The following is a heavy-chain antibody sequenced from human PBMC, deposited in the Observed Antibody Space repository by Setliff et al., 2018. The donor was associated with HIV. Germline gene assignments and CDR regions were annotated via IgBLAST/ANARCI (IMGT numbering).Heavy chain of an antibody. D-gene: IGHD3-10*01. CDR3: ARGGYYTSGTWFDP. Sequence: ASVKVSCKTSGYTFSAYFLQWVRQAPGQGLEWIGWISPNTGTTGNALKFQGRVTMARDTSTSRVYMELRSLTYDGTAIYYCARGGYYTSGTWFDPWGQGTLVTVSS. J-gene: IGHJ5*02. CDR2: ISPNTGTT. CDR1: GYTFSAYF. V-gene: IGHV1-2*02.